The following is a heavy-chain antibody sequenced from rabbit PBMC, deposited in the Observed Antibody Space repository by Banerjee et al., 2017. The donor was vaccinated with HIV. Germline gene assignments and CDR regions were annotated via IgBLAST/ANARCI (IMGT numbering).Heavy chain of an antibody. D-gene: IGHD1-1*01. CDR3: ARFVVGSGEYNL. V-gene: IGHV1S47*01. Sequence: QEQLKESGGGLVQPGGSLKLSCKASGIDFSSYGITWVRQAPGKGLEWIAYIYPDAGTTDYASWVNARFTISLDNAQNTVFLQMTSLTVADTATYFCARFVVGSGEYNLWGQGTLVTVS. CDR2: IYPDAGTT. CDR1: GIDFSSYG. J-gene: IGHJ4*01.